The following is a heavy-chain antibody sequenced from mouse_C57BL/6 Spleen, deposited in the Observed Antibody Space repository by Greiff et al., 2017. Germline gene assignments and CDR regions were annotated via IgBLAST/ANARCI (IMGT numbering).Heavy chain of an antibody. D-gene: IGHD2-3*01. CDR1: GYTFTSYW. V-gene: IGHV1-69*01. J-gene: IGHJ2*01. Sequence: VQLQQPGAELVMPGASVKLSCKASGYTFTSYWMHWVKQRPGQGLEWIGEIDPSDSYTNYNQKFKGKSTLTVDKSSSTAYMQLSSLTSEDSAVYYCARGWLLVDYWGQGTTLTVSS. CDR3: ARGWLLVDY. CDR2: IDPSDSYT.